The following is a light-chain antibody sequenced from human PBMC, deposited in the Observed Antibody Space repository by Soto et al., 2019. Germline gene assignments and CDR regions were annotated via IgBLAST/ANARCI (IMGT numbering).Light chain of an antibody. CDR1: SSNIGGNT. CDR2: TAG. J-gene: IGLJ1*01. V-gene: IGLV1-44*01. CDR3: SAWDNSLNGYV. Sequence: QSVLTQPPSASGTPGQRVTISCSGSSSNIGGNTVAWYQHLPGTAPPRLIFTAGQRPSGVPGRFSGSKSGTSASLAISGLQSEDEGDYYCSAWDNSLNGYVFGPGTKLTVL.